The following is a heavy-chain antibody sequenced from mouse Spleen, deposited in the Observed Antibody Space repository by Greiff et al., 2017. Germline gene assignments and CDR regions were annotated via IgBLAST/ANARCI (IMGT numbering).Heavy chain of an antibody. CDR2: ISYDGSN. V-gene: IGHV3-6*02. D-gene: IGHD4-1*01. J-gene: IGHJ3*01. Sequence: EVQLQQSGPGLVKPSQSLSLTCSVTGYSITSGYYWNWIRQFPGNNLEWMGYISYDGSNNYNPSLKNRISITRDTSKNQFFLKLNSVTTEDTATYYCARDWDWFAYWGQGTLVTVSA. CDR3: ARDWDWFAY. CDR1: GYSITSGYY.